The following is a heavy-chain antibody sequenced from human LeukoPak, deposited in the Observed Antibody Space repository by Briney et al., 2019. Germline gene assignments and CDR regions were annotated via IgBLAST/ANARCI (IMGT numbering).Heavy chain of an antibody. Sequence: GRSLRLSCAASGFTFSNAWMSWVRQAPGKGLEWVGRIKSKTDGGTTDYAAPVKGRFTISRDDSKNTLYLQMNSLRAEDTAVYYCAKMRELFLHFDYWGQGTLVTVSS. D-gene: IGHD1-26*01. V-gene: IGHV3-15*01. CDR2: IKSKTDGGTT. CDR1: GFTFSNAW. J-gene: IGHJ4*02. CDR3: AKMRELFLHFDY.